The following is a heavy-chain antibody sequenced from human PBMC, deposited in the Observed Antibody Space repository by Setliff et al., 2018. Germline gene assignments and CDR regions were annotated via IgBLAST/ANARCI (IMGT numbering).Heavy chain of an antibody. CDR3: VREGVDSRSSTDYRYYMDV. CDR1: GATFSSYG. V-gene: IGHV1-69*05. D-gene: IGHD3-22*01. CDR2: TIPMFGTT. Sequence: SVKVSCKASGATFSSYGISWVRQAPGQGLEWMGGTIPMFGTTEYAQKFQGRLTIITDESTNTAFMQLSSLRSDDTAVYYCVREGVDSRSSTDYRYYMDVWGQGTLVTVSS. J-gene: IGHJ4*02.